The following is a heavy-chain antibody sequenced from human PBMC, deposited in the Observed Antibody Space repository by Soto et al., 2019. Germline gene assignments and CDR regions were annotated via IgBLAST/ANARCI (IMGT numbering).Heavy chain of an antibody. J-gene: IGHJ5*01. D-gene: IGHD2-8*01. V-gene: IGHV6-1*01. CDR3: ARLIGNSWLDS. CDR1: GNSVATNSAA. CDR2: TYYRSKWDN. Sequence: SQTLSVTCAISGNSVATNSAASGWIRQSPSRGLEWLGRTYYRSKWDNDYAVPVKGRITINPDTSHNQLSLQLNSVTPDDTAVYYCARLIGNSWLDSWGQGIPVTVSS.